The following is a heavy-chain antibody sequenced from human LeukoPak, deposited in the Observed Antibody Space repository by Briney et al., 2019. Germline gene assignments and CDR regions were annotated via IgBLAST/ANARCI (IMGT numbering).Heavy chain of an antibody. D-gene: IGHD6-13*01. Sequence: ASVKVSCKASGYTFTSYGISWVRQAPGQGLEWMGWISAYNGNTNYAQKLQGRVTMTTDTSTSTAYMELRSLRSDDTAVYYCARGLGAALIAAAGNNAFDIWGQGTMVTVSS. CDR1: GYTFTSYG. V-gene: IGHV1-18*01. J-gene: IGHJ3*02. CDR3: ARGLGAALIAAAGNNAFDI. CDR2: ISAYNGNT.